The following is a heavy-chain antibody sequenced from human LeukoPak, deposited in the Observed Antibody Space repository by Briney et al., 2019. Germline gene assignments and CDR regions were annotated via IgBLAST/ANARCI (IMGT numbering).Heavy chain of an antibody. D-gene: IGHD3-22*01. V-gene: IGHV4-34*01. CDR1: GGSFSGYY. CDR2: INHSGST. CDR3: ARGSVVITTAYYYYYGMDV. J-gene: IGHJ6*02. Sequence: SETLSLTCAVYGGSFSGYYWSWIRQPPGKGLEWIGEINHSGSTNYNPSLKSRVTISVDTSKNQFSLKLSSVTAAGTAVYYCARGSVVITTAYYYYYGMDVWGQGTTVTVSS.